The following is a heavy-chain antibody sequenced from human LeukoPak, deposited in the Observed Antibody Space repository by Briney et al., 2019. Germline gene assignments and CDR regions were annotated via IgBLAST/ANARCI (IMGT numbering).Heavy chain of an antibody. D-gene: IGHD2-15*01. CDR3: ARDRGYCSGGSCSYSDY. Sequence: KTGGSLRLSCAASGFTFSDYYMSWIRQAPGKGLEWVSYISSSSSYTSYADSVKGRFTISRDNAKNSLYLQMNSLRAEDTAVYYCARDRGYCSGGSCSYSDYWGQGTLVTVSS. J-gene: IGHJ4*02. V-gene: IGHV3-11*06. CDR2: ISSSSSYT. CDR1: GFTFSDYY.